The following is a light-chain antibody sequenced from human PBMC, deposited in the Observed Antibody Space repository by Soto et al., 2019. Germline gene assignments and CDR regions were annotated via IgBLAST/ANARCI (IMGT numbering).Light chain of an antibody. CDR1: QSVSRN. CDR3: QHYNYWLVT. J-gene: IGKJ5*01. CDR2: GAS. V-gene: IGKV3-15*01. Sequence: EILMTQSPATLSVSPGERATLSCRASQSVSRNLAWYQQKPGQPPRLLIYGASTRATGIPARFSGSGSGTEFTLTISSLQSEDFAVYYCQHYNYWLVTFGQGTRLEIK.